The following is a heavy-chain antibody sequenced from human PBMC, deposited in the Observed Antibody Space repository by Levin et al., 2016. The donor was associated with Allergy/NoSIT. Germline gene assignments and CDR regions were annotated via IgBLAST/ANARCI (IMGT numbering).Heavy chain of an antibody. J-gene: IGHJ4*02. Sequence: SETLSLTCTVSGGSISSSSYYWGWIRQPPGKGLEWIGSIYYSGSTYYNPSLKSRVTISVDTSKNQFSLKLSSVTAADTAVYYCASFWDIVVGYWGQGTLVTVSS. CDR3: ASFWDIVVGY. CDR2: IYYSGST. CDR1: GGSISSSSYY. V-gene: IGHV4-39*01. D-gene: IGHD2-2*01.